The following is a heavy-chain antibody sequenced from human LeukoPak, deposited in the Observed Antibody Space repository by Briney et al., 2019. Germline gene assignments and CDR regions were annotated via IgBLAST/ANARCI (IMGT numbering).Heavy chain of an antibody. J-gene: IGHJ5*02. CDR2: IIPTFGTA. V-gene: IGHV1-69*13. Sequence: SVKVSCKASGGTFSSYAISWVRQAPGQGLEWMGGIIPTFGTANYAQKFQGRVTITADESTSTAYMELSSLRSEDTAVYYCAGEDPKYQLLFSPRFDPWGQGTLVTVSS. CDR3: AGEDPKYQLLFSPRFDP. CDR1: GGTFSSYA. D-gene: IGHD2-2*01.